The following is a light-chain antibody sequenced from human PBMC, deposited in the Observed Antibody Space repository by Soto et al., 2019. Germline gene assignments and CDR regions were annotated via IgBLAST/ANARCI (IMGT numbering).Light chain of an antibody. CDR1: SIDVGAYNY. Sequence: QSVLTQPPSASGSPGQSVTISCTGTSIDVGAYNYVSWYQHHPGKAPKLMVYEVNKRPSGVPDRFSGSKSGNTASLTVSGLQAEDEADYYCTSHAGTINFPYIFGTGTKLTVL. CDR2: EVN. CDR3: TSHAGTINFPYI. V-gene: IGLV2-8*01. J-gene: IGLJ1*01.